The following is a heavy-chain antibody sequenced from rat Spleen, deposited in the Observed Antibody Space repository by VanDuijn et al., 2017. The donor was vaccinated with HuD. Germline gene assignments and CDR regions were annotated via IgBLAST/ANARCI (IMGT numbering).Heavy chain of an antibody. CDR1: GFTFSDYN. CDR2: ISYDGSST. J-gene: IGHJ2*01. D-gene: IGHD1-6*01. CDR3: ARHEVYYGLWDY. V-gene: IGHV5-7*01. Sequence: EVQLVESGGGLVQPGRSLKLSCAASGFTFSDYNMAWVRQAPKKGLEWVATISYDGSSTYYRDSVKGRFTISRDNAKSTLYLQMDSLRSEDTATYYCARHEVYYGLWDYWGQGVMVTVSS.